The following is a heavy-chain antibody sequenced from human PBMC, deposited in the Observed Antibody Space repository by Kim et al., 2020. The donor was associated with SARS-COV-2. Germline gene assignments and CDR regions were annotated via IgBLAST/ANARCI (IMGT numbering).Heavy chain of an antibody. V-gene: IGHV1-69*13. J-gene: IGHJ5*02. Sequence: SVKVSCKASGGTFSSYAISWVRQAPGQGLEWMGGIIPIFGTANYAQKFQGRVTITADESTSTAYMELSSLRSEDTAVYYCARDPGRDGGWYGYWFDPWGQGTLVTVSS. CDR2: IIPIFGTA. CDR1: GGTFSSYA. D-gene: IGHD6-19*01. CDR3: ARDPGRDGGWYGYWFDP.